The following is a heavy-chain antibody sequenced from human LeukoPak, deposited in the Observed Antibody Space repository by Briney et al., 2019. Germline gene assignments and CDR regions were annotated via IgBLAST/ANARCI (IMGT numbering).Heavy chain of an antibody. Sequence: SETLSLTCTVSGVSISSSNSYWGWIRQPPGKGLEWIGSIYYSGSTNYNPSLKSRVTISVDTSKNQFSLKLSSVTAADTAVYYCARSFVYDSSGYFDYWGQGTLVTVSS. D-gene: IGHD3-22*01. J-gene: IGHJ4*02. CDR1: GVSISSSNSY. CDR3: ARSFVYDSSGYFDY. CDR2: IYYSGST. V-gene: IGHV4-39*07.